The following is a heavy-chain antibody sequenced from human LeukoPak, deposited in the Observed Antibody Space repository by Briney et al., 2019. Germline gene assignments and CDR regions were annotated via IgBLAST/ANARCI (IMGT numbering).Heavy chain of an antibody. Sequence: GGSLRLSCAASGFTFSSYGMRWVRQAPGKGLEWVAVISYDGSNKYYADSVKGRFTISRDNSKNTLYLQMNSLRAEDTAVYYCASSYYDSSGYYDFDYWGQGTLVTVSS. J-gene: IGHJ4*02. CDR1: GFTFSSYG. V-gene: IGHV3-30*03. CDR2: ISYDGSNK. CDR3: ASSYYDSSGYYDFDY. D-gene: IGHD3-22*01.